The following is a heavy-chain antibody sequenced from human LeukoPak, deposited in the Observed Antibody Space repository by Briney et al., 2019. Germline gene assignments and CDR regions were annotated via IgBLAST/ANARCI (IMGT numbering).Heavy chain of an antibody. CDR1: GGSISSSSYY. Sequence: SETLSLTCTVSGGSISSSSYYWGWIRQPPGKGLEWLGSIYYSGSTYYNPSLKSRVTISVDTSKNQFSLKLSSVTAADTAVYYCARGMYYDFWSGYRVVNYMDVWGKGTTVTVSS. CDR3: ARGMYYDFWSGYRVVNYMDV. D-gene: IGHD3-3*01. CDR2: IYYSGST. V-gene: IGHV4-39*07. J-gene: IGHJ6*03.